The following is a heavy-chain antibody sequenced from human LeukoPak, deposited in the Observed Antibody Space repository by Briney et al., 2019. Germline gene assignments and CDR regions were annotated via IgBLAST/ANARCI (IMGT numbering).Heavy chain of an antibody. CDR2: ITNSGYTM. CDR3: ARSRARIAAAVYYFDY. D-gene: IGHD6-13*01. V-gene: IGHV3-11*01. J-gene: IGHJ4*02. CDR1: GFTFDDYF. Sequence: GGSLRLSCAAAGFTFDDYFTGWVRQAPGKGLEWVSYITNSGYTMYYADSVRGRFTISKDNAKNSLYLHMSGLRAEDTAVYYCARSRARIAAAVYYFDYWGQGTPVTVSS.